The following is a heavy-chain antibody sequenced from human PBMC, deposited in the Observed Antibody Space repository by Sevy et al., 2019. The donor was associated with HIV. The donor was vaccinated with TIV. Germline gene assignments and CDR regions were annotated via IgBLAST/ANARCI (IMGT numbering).Heavy chain of an antibody. D-gene: IGHD2-15*01. CDR3: TTGWSLLQH. V-gene: IGHV3-15*01. CDR2: IKSKIEGGTP. CDR1: GFNFSDVW. Sequence: GGSLRLSCAASGFNFSDVWMSWVRQAPGKGLEWVGHIKSKIEGGTPDYAAPVKGRFTISRDDSNKSLYLQMKSLKIEDTAVYHCTTGWSLLQHWGQGTLVTVSS. J-gene: IGHJ1*01.